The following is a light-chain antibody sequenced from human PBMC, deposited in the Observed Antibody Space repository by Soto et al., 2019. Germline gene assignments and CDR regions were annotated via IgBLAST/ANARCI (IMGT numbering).Light chain of an antibody. J-gene: IGLJ2*01. V-gene: IGLV1-51*01. CDR3: ASWDSSLTALV. CDR2: DNN. Sequence: QSVLTQPPSVSAAPGQKVTISCSGSSSNIGNNYVSWYQQLPATAPNLLIFDNNRRPSYIPDRFSGSKSATSATLGITGLQPGDEADYYCASWDSSLTALVFGGGTKLTVL. CDR1: SSNIGNNY.